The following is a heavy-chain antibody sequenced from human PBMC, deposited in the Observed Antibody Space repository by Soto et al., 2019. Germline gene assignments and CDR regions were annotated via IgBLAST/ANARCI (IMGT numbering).Heavy chain of an antibody. J-gene: IGHJ4*02. CDR3: ARDRYSSGWYDFDY. Sequence: GASVKFSCKASGYTFTGYYMHWLRQAPGQGLEWMGWINPNSGGTNYAQKFQGWVTMTRDTSISTAYMELSRLRSDDTAVYYCARDRYSSGWYDFDYWGQGTLVTVSS. CDR1: GYTFTGYY. V-gene: IGHV1-2*04. D-gene: IGHD6-19*01. CDR2: INPNSGGT.